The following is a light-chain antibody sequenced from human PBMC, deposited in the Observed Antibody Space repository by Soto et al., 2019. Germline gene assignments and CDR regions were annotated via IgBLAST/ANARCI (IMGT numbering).Light chain of an antibody. CDR2: SNN. V-gene: IGLV1-44*01. CDR1: SSNIGSNT. Sequence: QSVLTQPPSASGTPGQRVTISCSGSSSNIGSNTVNWYHQLPGTAPKLLIYSNNQRPSGVPDRFSGSKSGTSASLAISGLQSEDEADYYCAAWDDSLNAFYVFGTGTKVTVL. J-gene: IGLJ1*01. CDR3: AAWDDSLNAFYV.